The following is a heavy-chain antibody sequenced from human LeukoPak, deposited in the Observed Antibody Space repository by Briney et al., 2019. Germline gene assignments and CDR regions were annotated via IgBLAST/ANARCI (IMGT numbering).Heavy chain of an antibody. D-gene: IGHD3-22*01. CDR2: IYYSGST. J-gene: IGHJ4*02. Sequence: SETLSLTCTVSGGSINTYYWSWIRQPPGKGLEWIGYIYYSGSTNYNPSLKSRVTISVYTSKNQFSLKLNSVTAADTAVYYCVRGIYSSGYYYYLDSWGQGTLVTVSS. CDR1: GGSINTYY. V-gene: IGHV4-59*01. CDR3: VRGIYSSGYYYYLDS.